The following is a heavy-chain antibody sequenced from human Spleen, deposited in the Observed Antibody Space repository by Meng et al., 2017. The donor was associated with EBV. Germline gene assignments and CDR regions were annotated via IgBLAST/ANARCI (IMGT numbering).Heavy chain of an antibody. V-gene: IGHV4-34*01. CDR1: GGSFSGYY. CDR3: ATDSHGYYFFDF. CDR2: INHSGST. J-gene: IGHJ4*02. D-gene: IGHD3-22*01. Sequence: QVQLQQWGAGLLKPSETLSLTCAVYGGSFSGYYWSWIRQPPGKGLEWIGEINHSGSTNYNPSLKSRVTISVDTSKNQFSLKLSSVTAADTAVYYCATDSHGYYFFDFWGPGTLVTVSS.